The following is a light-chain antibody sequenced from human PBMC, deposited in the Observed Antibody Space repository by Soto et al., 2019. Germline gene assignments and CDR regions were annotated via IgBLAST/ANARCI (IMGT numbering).Light chain of an antibody. CDR2: AAS. J-gene: IGKJ5*01. CDR1: QGINTF. CDR3: QQLNSYPIT. Sequence: IQLTQSPSSLSASFGDRVTITWRASQGINTFLAWYQQKAGKAPKLLIYAASTLQSGVPSRFSGSGYGTDFNLTISSLQSEDFATYYCQQLNSYPITFGQGTRLEIK. V-gene: IGKV1-9*01.